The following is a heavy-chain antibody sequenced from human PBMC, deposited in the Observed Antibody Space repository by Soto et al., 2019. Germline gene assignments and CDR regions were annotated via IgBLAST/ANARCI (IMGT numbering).Heavy chain of an antibody. V-gene: IGHV5-51*01. CDR2: IYPGDSDT. D-gene: IGHD2-15*01. CDR1: GYSFSNYW. J-gene: IGHJ4*02. Sequence: GESLKISCKGSGYSFSNYWIGWVRQMPGKGLEWMGIIYPGDSDTRYSPSFQGQVTISADKSINTSYLQGRSLKASDTAMYYCAKLASGGKPLDYWGQGTLVTVSS. CDR3: AKLASGGKPLDY.